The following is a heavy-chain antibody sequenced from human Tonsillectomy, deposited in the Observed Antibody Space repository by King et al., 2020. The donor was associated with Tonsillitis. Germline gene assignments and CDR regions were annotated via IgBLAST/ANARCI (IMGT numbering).Heavy chain of an antibody. J-gene: IGHJ4*02. D-gene: IGHD5-18*01. CDR2: IYYSGST. CDR3: ARNGGYSYALDY. V-gene: IGHV4-59*01. Sequence: VQLQESGPGLVKPSETLSLTCTVSGGSISSYYWSWIRQPPGKGLEWIGYIYYSGSTNYNPSLKSRVTISVDTSKNQFSLKLTSVTAADTAVYYGARNGGYSYALDYWGQGTLVTVSS. CDR1: GGSISSYY.